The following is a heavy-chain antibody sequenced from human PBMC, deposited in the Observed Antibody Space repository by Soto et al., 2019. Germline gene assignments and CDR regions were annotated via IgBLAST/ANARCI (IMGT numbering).Heavy chain of an antibody. D-gene: IGHD3-22*01. J-gene: IGHJ6*02. V-gene: IGHV1-69*13. CDR1: GGTFSTSA. Sequence: SVKVSCKASGGTFSTSAVSWVRQAPGQGLEWIGGIIPIFGVPNYAQKFQGRVTITADEYTSTAYMELSSLRSEDTAPYYCAKGEVVTNNYYYYGMDIWGQGTTVTVSS. CDR2: IIPIFGVP. CDR3: AKGEVVTNNYYYYGMDI.